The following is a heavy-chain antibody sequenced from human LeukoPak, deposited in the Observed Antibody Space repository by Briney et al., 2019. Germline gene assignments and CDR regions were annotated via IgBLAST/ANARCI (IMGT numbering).Heavy chain of an antibody. V-gene: IGHV4-39*01. CDR2: IYYTGST. Sequence: SETLSLTCTVSGGSISSSLYYWGWIRHPPGKGLEWIGSIYYTGSTYYSPSLKSRVTISVDTSTNQFSLKVSSVTAADTAVYYCARHKGGSSEFDYWGQGTLVTVSS. J-gene: IGHJ4*02. CDR3: ARHKGGSSEFDY. CDR1: GGSISSSLYY. D-gene: IGHD6-6*01.